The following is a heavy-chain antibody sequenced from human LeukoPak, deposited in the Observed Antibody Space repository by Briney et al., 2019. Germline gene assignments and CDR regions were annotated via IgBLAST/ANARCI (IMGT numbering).Heavy chain of an antibody. CDR3: AKDGAWLRFDD. J-gene: IGHJ4*02. Sequence: GGSLRLSCAASGFTFSSFGMSWVRQAPGKGLEWVSAISSTGGTAYYADSVKGRFTISRDDLKSTLYLQMKTLRAEDTAVYYCAKDGAWLRFDDWGQGILVTVSS. CDR2: ISSTGGTA. V-gene: IGHV3-23*01. CDR1: GFTFSSFG. D-gene: IGHD5-12*01.